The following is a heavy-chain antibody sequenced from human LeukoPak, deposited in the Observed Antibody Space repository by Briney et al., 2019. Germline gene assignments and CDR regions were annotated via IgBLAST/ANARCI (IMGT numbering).Heavy chain of an antibody. D-gene: IGHD3-9*01. V-gene: IGHV3-30*18. J-gene: IGHJ4*02. Sequence: GRSLRLSCAASGFTFSTYGMHWVRQTPGKGLEWVAVISYDGSNQYYADSVKGRFTISRDNSKNTLYLQMNSLRAEDTAVYYCAKAILTGPYLRGGFDYWGQGTLVTVSS. CDR2: ISYDGSNQ. CDR3: AKAILTGPYLRGGFDY. CDR1: GFTFSTYG.